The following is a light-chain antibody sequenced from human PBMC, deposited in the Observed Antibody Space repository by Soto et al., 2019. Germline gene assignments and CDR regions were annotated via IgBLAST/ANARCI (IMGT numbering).Light chain of an antibody. V-gene: IGKV3-11*01. J-gene: IGKJ4*01. CDR2: NAS. Sequence: EIVLRQSPATLSLSPGERATLSCRASHSVSSYLAWYQQKPGQAPRILIYNASNRATGIPARFSGSGSGTDFTLTISRLEPEEFEVYYCQQRSNSPLTFGGGTKVDIK. CDR1: HSVSSY. CDR3: QQRSNSPLT.